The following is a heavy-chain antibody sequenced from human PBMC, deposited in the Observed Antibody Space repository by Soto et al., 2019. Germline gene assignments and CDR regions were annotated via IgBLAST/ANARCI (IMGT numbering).Heavy chain of an antibody. J-gene: IGHJ5*02. V-gene: IGHV4-34*01. D-gene: IGHD2-15*01. CDR3: AGIVVVVAARPNNWFDP. CDR2: INHSGST. CDR1: GGSFSGYY. Sequence: SETLSLTCAVYGGSFSGYYWSWIRQPPGKGLEWIGEINHSGSTNYNPSLKSRVTISVDTSKNQFSLKLSSVTAADTAVYYCAGIVVVVAARPNNWFDPWGLGTLVTVSS.